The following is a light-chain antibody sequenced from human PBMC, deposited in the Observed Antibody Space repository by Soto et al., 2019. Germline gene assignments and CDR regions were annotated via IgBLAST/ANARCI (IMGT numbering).Light chain of an antibody. CDR2: EST. Sequence: QSALTQPASVSGSPGQSITISCTGTSSDVASYDLVSWFQHHPGRAPKLMIYESTKRPSGVSHRFSGSKSGTTASLTISGLPAEDEDDYCCCSNAGSSTFLFGGGTKLTVL. CDR3: CSNAGSSTFL. CDR1: SSDVASYDL. V-gene: IGLV2-23*03. J-gene: IGLJ3*02.